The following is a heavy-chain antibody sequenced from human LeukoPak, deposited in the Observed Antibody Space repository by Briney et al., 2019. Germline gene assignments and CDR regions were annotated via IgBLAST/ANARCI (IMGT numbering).Heavy chain of an antibody. J-gene: IGHJ4*02. CDR3: ALSGPATPGRYYFDY. Sequence: GESLKISCKASGYSFTDSWIGWVRQMPGKGLEWMGIIYPGDSDTRYSPSFQGQVTISADKSIKTAYLQWSGLRASDTAMYYCALSGPATPGRYYFDYWGQGALVTVSS. V-gene: IGHV5-51*01. CDR1: GYSFTDSW. CDR2: IYPGDSDT. D-gene: IGHD3-22*01.